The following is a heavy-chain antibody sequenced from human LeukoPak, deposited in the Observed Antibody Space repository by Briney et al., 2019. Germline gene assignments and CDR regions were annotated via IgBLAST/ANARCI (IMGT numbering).Heavy chain of an antibody. CDR3: ARDETGHFDY. CDR2: INPSGGST. D-gene: IGHD7-27*01. V-gene: IGHV1-46*01. CDR1: GYTLTELS. J-gene: IGHJ4*02. Sequence: ASVKVSCKVSGYTLTELSMHWVRQAPGQGLEWMGIINPSGGSTSYAQKFQGRVTMTRDTSTSTVYMELSSLRSEDTAVYYCARDETGHFDYWGQGTLVTVSS.